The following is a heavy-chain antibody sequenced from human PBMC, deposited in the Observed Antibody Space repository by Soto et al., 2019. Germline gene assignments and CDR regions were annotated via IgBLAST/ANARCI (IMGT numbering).Heavy chain of an antibody. D-gene: IGHD6-13*01. J-gene: IGHJ4*02. Sequence: QVQLVQSGAEVKKPGASVKVSCKASGYTFTSYGISWVLQAPGQGLEWMGWISAYNGNTNYAQKLQARVTMTTDTSTSTAYMELRILRSDDTAVYYCARVRSLAAAGPHFDYWGRGTLVTVSS. CDR3: ARVRSLAAAGPHFDY. V-gene: IGHV1-18*01. CDR1: GYTFTSYG. CDR2: ISAYNGNT.